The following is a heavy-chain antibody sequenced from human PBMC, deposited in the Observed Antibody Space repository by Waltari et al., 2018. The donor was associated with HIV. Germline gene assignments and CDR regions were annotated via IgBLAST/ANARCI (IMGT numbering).Heavy chain of an antibody. D-gene: IGHD4-17*01. V-gene: IGHV4-34*01. CDR1: GGSFSGYY. J-gene: IGHJ5*01. Sequence: QMQLQQWGAGPLKPSETLSLTCAVQGGSFSGYYWSWIRQPPGKGLEWIGENSPSRSTKYKPSLKSRVTISVDTSKNQFSLRLKSVTAADTAVFYCASRGAPTPVTTDSWGQGTLVIVSS. CDR3: ASRGAPTPVTTDS. CDR2: NSPSRST.